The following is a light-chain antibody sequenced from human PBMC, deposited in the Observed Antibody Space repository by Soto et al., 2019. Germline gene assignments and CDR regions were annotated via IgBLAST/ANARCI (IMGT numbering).Light chain of an antibody. CDR2: DVT. CDR3: CSYAGSHTWV. CDR1: SSDVGGYNL. Sequence: QSALTQPRSVSGSPGQSVTISCTGTSSDVGGYNLVSWYQQHPGKAPKLMIYDVTKRPSGVPVRFSGSKSGNTASLTISGLQAEDEADYYCCSYAGSHTWVFGGGTKLTVL. J-gene: IGLJ3*02. V-gene: IGLV2-11*01.